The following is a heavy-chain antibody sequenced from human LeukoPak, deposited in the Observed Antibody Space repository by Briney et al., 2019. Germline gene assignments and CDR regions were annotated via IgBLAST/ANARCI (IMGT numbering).Heavy chain of an antibody. D-gene: IGHD3-22*01. CDR3: ARDGAYDDFDC. CDR2: ISSSGSAT. Sequence: GGSLRLSCAASGFIFSGYSMYWARQSPGKGLEWISYISSSGSATYYADSVKGRFTISRDNAKNSLFLQVNSLRAEDTAMYYCARDGAYDDFDCWGQGTLVTVSS. CDR1: GFIFSGYS. J-gene: IGHJ4*02. V-gene: IGHV3-48*01.